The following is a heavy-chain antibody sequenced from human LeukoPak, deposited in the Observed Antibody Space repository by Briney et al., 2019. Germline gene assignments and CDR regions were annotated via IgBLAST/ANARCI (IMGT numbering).Heavy chain of an antibody. CDR3: ARNRVVGAPNFDY. CDR2: ISYSGST. CDR1: GDSISSYY. J-gene: IGHJ4*02. Sequence: SETLSLTCTVSGDSISSYYWTWIRQPPGKGLEWLAYISYSGSTSYNPSLKSRVTISLDTSKNQFSLRLTSVTAADTAVYYCARNRVVGAPNFDYWGQGTLVTVSS. V-gene: IGHV4-59*01. D-gene: IGHD1-26*01.